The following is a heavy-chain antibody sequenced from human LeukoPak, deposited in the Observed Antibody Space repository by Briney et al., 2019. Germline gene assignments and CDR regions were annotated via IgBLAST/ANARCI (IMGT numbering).Heavy chain of an antibody. CDR3: VRDSGSGSNDY. D-gene: IGHD1-26*01. CDR1: GYTFTSYA. Sequence: ASVKVSCKASGYTFTSYAIHWVRQAPGQRLEWMGWISAGNGNTKYSQNFQGRVTFINNTSATTAFMELSSLRSEDAAVYYCVRDSGSGSNDYWGQGTLVTVSS. J-gene: IGHJ4*02. CDR2: ISAGNGNT. V-gene: IGHV1-3*01.